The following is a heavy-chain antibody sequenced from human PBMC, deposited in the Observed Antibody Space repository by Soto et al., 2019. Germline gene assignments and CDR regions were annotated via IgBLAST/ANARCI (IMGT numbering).Heavy chain of an antibody. CDR2: IDPSDSYT. D-gene: IGHD4-4*01. CDR3: VSHRRGTVGTSSFDP. J-gene: IGHJ5*02. V-gene: IGHV5-10-1*01. CDR1: GYSFTSYW. Sequence: PGESLKISCKGSGYSFTSYWINWVRQMPGKGLEWMGRIDPSDSYTNYSPSFQGHVTISADKSISTAYLQWSSLKASDTAMYYCVSHRRGTVGTSSFDPWGQGTLVTVSS.